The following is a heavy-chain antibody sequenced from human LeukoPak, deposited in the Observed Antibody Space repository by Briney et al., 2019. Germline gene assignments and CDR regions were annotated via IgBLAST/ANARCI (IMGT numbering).Heavy chain of an antibody. CDR3: ARVGEKLSYYYFDY. D-gene: IGHD2-21*01. CDR2: INLSGST. Sequence: SETLSLTCAVYGGSFSGYYWSWIRQPPGKGLEWIGEINLSGSTNYNPSLKSRVTMSVDTSKNQFSLKLSSVTAADTAVYYCARVGEKLSYYYFDYWGQGTLVTVSS. CDR1: GGSFSGYY. V-gene: IGHV4-34*01. J-gene: IGHJ4*02.